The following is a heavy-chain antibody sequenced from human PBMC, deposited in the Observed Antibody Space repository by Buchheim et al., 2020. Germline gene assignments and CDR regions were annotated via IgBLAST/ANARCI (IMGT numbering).Heavy chain of an antibody. CDR2: ISYDGSNK. Sequence: QVQLVESGGGVVQPGRSLRLSCAASGFTFSSYGMHWVRQAPGKGLEWVAVISYDGSNKYYADSVKGRFTISRDNSKNTLYLQMNSLRAEDTAVYYCAKDTLAYYSPNYYYYGMDVWGQGTT. D-gene: IGHD4-11*01. CDR3: AKDTLAYYSPNYYYYGMDV. J-gene: IGHJ6*02. CDR1: GFTFSSYG. V-gene: IGHV3-30*18.